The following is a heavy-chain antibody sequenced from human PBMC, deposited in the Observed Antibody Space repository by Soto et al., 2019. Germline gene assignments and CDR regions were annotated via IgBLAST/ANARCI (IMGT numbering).Heavy chain of an antibody. V-gene: IGHV4-30-4*01. D-gene: IGHD1-20*01. CDR3: ARAVITGIKTYYFDY. CDR1: GGSISSGDYY. Sequence: SETLSLTCTVSGGSISSGDYYWSWIRQPPGKGLEWIGYIYYSGSTYYNPSLKSRVTISVDTSKNQFSLKLSSVTAADTAVYYCARAVITGIKTYYFDYWGQGTLVTVSS. J-gene: IGHJ4*02. CDR2: IYYSGST.